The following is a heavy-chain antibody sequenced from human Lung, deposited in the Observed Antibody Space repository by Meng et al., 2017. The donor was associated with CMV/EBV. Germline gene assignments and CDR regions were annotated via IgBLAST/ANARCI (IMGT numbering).Heavy chain of an antibody. V-gene: IGHV3-23*01. D-gene: IGHD2-15*01. J-gene: IGHJ4*02. CDR3: AKTVKLVVVAYFDD. CDR2: ISGSGGST. Sequence: GEXXKISCAASGFTFSSYAMSWVRQAPGKGLEWVSAISGSGGSTYYADSVKGRFTISRDNSKNTLYLQMNSLRAEDTAVYYCAKTVKLVVVAYFDDWGQGTXVTVSS. CDR1: GFTFSSYA.